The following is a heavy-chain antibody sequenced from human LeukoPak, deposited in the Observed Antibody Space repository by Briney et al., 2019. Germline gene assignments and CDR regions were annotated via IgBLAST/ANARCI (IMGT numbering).Heavy chain of an antibody. V-gene: IGHV3-7*01. CDR2: IKQDGSEK. CDR3: ARKTGDC. J-gene: IGHJ4*02. CDR1: GFTFSNYA. Sequence: GGSLRLSCEASGFTFSNYAMSWVRQAPGTGLEWVANIKQDGSEKYYVDSVKGRFTISRDNAKNSLYLQMNSLRVEDTAVYYCARKTGDCWGQGTLVIVSS. D-gene: IGHD1-14*01.